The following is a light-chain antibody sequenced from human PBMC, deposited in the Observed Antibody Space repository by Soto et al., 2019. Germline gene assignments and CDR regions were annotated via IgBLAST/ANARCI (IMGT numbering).Light chain of an antibody. CDR2: EVK. Sequence: SVLTQPPSASGSPGQSVTVSCTGSSSDIGDYNFVSWYQQHPGKAPKLIIYEVKKRPSGVPDRFSASKSGNTASLTVSGLQAEDEADYYCSSYAGNNNFVFASGTKLTVL. J-gene: IGLJ1*01. CDR1: SSDIGDYNF. V-gene: IGLV2-8*01. CDR3: SSYAGNNNFV.